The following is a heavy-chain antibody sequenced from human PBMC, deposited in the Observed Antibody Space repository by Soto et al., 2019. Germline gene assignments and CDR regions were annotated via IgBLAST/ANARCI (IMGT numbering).Heavy chain of an antibody. CDR1: GFSFSRYA. D-gene: IGHD3-10*01. J-gene: IGHJ4*02. CDR2: ISKDGSHK. Sequence: PVGSLRLSCAASGFSFSRYAIHWVRQAPGKGLEWVAVISKDGSHKYYLESVKGRFTISRDNSKNILSLHMNSLTNEGTAVYYCARSRSGAVADSFDFWGQGTLVTVSS. CDR3: ARSRSGAVADSFDF. V-gene: IGHV3-30*04.